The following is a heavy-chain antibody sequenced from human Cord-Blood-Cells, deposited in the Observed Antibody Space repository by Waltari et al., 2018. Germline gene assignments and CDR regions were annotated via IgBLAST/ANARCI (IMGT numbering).Heavy chain of an antibody. V-gene: IGHV1-2*04. J-gene: IGHJ4*02. Sequence: QVQLVQSGAAVKKPGASVKVSCKASGYTFTGYYMHWVRQAPGPGLEWMGWINPNSGGTNYAQKFQGWVTMTRDTSISTAYMELSRLRSDDTAVYYCAIIYGSGSYYDYWGQGTLVTVSS. D-gene: IGHD3-10*01. CDR3: AIIYGSGSYYDY. CDR2: INPNSGGT. CDR1: GYTFTGYY.